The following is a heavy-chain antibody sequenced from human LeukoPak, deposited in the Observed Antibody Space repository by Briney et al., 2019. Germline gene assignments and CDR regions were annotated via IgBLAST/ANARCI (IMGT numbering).Heavy chain of an antibody. J-gene: IGHJ5*02. Sequence: XYYXXWIRQPPXXGXEWSGYIYYSGSNNYNPSLKSRVTISVDTSKNQFSLKLSSVTAADTAVYYCARGWRFGELLYYNWFDPWGQGTLVTVSS. D-gene: IGHD3-10*01. CDR1: XYY. CDR3: ARGWRFGELLYYNWFDP. V-gene: IGHV4-59*01. CDR2: IYYSGSN.